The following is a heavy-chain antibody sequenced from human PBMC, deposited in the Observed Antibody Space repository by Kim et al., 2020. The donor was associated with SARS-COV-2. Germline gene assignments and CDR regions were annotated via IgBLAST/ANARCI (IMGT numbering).Heavy chain of an antibody. V-gene: IGHV3-33*01. CDR1: GFTFSSYG. CDR3: ARDLITFGARPNFGY. D-gene: IGHD3-10*01. Sequence: GGSLRLSCAASGFTFSSYGMHWVRQAPGKGLEWVAVIWYDGSNKYYADSVKGRFTISRDNSKNTLYLQMNSLRAEDTAVYYCARDLITFGARPNFGYWGQGTLVTVSS. CDR2: IWYDGSNK. J-gene: IGHJ4*02.